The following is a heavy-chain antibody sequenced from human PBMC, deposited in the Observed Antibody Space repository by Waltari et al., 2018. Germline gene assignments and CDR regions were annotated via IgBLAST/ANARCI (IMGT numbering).Heavy chain of an antibody. CDR1: GDYVTSANW. Sequence: QLQESGPGLVKPSGTLSLSCAVSGDYVTSANWWSWVRQSPQRGLEWIGQVLSTGKTNYSPSFASRVTMSLDASNNQFSLKVTSATAADTAVYYCARDRGRGLYLDVWGPGTLVTVSP. V-gene: IGHV4-4*02. CDR2: VLSTGKT. J-gene: IGHJ4*02. CDR3: ARDRGRGLYLDV. D-gene: IGHD2-15*01.